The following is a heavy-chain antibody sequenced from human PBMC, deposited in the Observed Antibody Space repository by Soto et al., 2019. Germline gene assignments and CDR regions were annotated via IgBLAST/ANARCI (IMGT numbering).Heavy chain of an antibody. V-gene: IGHV1-8*01. CDR1: GYTFTSYD. CDR2: MNPNSGNT. J-gene: IGHJ6*03. Sequence: ASVKVSCKASGYTFTSYDINWVRQATGQGLEWMGWMNPNSGNTGYAQKFQGRVTMTRNTSISTAYMELSSLRSEDTAVYYCARGYSHCSSTSCYEGRLYYYYYMDVSGKGTTVTVSS. D-gene: IGHD2-2*01. CDR3: ARGYSHCSSTSCYEGRLYYYYYMDV.